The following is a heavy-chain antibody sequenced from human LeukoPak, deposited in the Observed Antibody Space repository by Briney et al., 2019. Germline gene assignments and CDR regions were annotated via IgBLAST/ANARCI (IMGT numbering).Heavy chain of an antibody. CDR1: GFTFSSYA. D-gene: IGHD5-18*01. Sequence: GGSLRLSCAASGFTFSSYAMSWVRQAPGKGLEWVSAISGSGGSTYYADSVKGRFTISRDNAKNSLYLQMNSLRAEDTAVYYCARGYSYADDAFDIWGQGTMVTVSS. V-gene: IGHV3-23*01. CDR3: ARGYSYADDAFDI. J-gene: IGHJ3*02. CDR2: ISGSGGST.